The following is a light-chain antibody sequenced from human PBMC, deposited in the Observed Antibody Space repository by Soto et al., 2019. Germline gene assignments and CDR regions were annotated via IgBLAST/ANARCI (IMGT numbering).Light chain of an antibody. CDR2: DAS. J-gene: IGKJ5*01. CDR1: QSVRSMY. CDR3: QQRNYWQVT. V-gene: IGKV3D-20*02. Sequence: EVVLTQSPGTLSFSPVERATLSFIASQSVRSMYLAWYQQKPGQAPRLLIYDASSRATDIPDRFSGSGSGTDFTLTISRLEPEDFAIYYCQQRNYWQVTFGQGTRLEIK.